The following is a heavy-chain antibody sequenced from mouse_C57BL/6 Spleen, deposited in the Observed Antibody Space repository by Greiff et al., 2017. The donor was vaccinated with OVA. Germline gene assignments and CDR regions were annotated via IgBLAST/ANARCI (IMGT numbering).Heavy chain of an antibody. CDR1: GYTFTDYN. CDR3: ARGYGSSYGDYFDY. CDR2: INPNNGGT. V-gene: IGHV1-22*01. Sequence: VQLQQSGPELVKPGASVKMSCKASGYTFTDYNMHWVKQSHGKSLEWIGYINPNNGGTSYNQKFKGKATLTVNKSSSTAYMELRSLTSEDSAVYYCARGYGSSYGDYFDYWGQGTTLTVSS. D-gene: IGHD1-1*01. J-gene: IGHJ2*01.